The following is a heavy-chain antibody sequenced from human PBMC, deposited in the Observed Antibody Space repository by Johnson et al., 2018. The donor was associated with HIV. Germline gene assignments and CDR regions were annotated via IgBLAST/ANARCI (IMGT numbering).Heavy chain of an antibody. CDR3: ARDITPHKEGDAFDI. CDR2: ISSSGSTI. Sequence: QVQLVESGGDLVKPGGSLRLSCAASGFIFSDYCMSWIRQAPGKGLEWVSYISSSGSTIYYADSVKGRFTISRDNAKNSLYLQMNSLRAEDTAVYYCARDITPHKEGDAFDIWGQGTVVSVST. D-gene: IGHD1-14*01. CDR1: GFIFSDYC. J-gene: IGHJ3*02. V-gene: IGHV3-11*04.